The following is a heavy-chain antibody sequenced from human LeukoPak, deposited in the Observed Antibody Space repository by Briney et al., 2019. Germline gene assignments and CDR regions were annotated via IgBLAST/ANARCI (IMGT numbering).Heavy chain of an antibody. CDR2: IYYSGST. CDR3: ARVVEMATATDY. Sequence: SETLSLTCTVSGDSISSSSSYWGWIRQPPGKGLEWIGSIYYSGSTYYNPSLKSRVTISVDTSKNQFSLKLSSVTAADTAVYYCARVVEMATATDYWGQGTLVTVSS. V-gene: IGHV4-39*07. D-gene: IGHD5-24*01. CDR1: GDSISSSSSY. J-gene: IGHJ4*02.